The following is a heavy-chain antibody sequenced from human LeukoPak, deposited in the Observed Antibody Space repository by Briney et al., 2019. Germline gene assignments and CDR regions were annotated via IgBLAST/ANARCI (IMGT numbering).Heavy chain of an antibody. D-gene: IGHD3-10*01. J-gene: IGHJ4*02. CDR3: ARDGSWNFGEFDY. Sequence: GGSLRLSCAASGFTFSSYWMSWVRQAPGKGLEWVANIKQDGSEKYYVDSVKGRFTISRDNSKNTLYLQMNSLRAEDTAVYYCARDGSWNFGEFDYWGQGTLVTVSS. CDR2: IKQDGSEK. V-gene: IGHV3-7*01. CDR1: GFTFSSYW.